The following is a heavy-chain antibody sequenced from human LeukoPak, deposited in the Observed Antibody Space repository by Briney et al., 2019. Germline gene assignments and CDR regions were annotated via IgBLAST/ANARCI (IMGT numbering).Heavy chain of an antibody. D-gene: IGHD3-3*01. CDR2: ISGSGGST. Sequence: GGSLRLSCAASGFTFINAWMSWVRQAPGKGLEWVSAISGSGGSTYYADSVKGRFTISRDNSKNTLYLQMNSLRAEDTAVYYCAKDPTPYYDFWSGYRDDAFDIWGLGTMVTVSS. V-gene: IGHV3-23*01. J-gene: IGHJ3*02. CDR1: GFTFINAW. CDR3: AKDPTPYYDFWSGYRDDAFDI.